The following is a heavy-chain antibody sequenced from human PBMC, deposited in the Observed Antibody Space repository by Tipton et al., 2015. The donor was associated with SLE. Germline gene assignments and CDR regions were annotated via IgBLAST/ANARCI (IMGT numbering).Heavy chain of an antibody. D-gene: IGHD6-13*01. J-gene: IGHJ4*02. CDR1: GGSISSYY. CDR2: IYYSGST. V-gene: IGHV4-59*01. Sequence: TLSLTCTVSGGSISSYYWSWIRQPPGKGLEWIGYIYYSGSTNYNPSLKSRVTISVDTSKNQFSLKLSSVTAADTAVYYCARARGAAGKDLDYWGQGTLFTVSS. CDR3: ARARGAAGKDLDY.